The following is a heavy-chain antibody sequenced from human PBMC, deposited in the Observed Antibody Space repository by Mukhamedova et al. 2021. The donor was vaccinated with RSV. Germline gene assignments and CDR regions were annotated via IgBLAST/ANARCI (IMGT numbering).Heavy chain of an antibody. Sequence: RSRVTISVDTSKNQFSLKLSSVTAADTAVYYCARATSVRNDAFDIWGQGTMVTV. CDR3: ARATSVRNDAFDI. J-gene: IGHJ3*02. V-gene: IGHV4-39*01. D-gene: IGHD1-14*01.